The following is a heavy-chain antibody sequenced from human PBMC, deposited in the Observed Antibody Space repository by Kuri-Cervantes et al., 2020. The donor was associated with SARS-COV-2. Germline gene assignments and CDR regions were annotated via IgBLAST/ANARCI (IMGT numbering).Heavy chain of an antibody. J-gene: IGHJ4*02. D-gene: IGHD6-13*01. V-gene: IGHV4-34*01. CDR3: ARVTDSSSWYYFDY. Sequence: SETLSLTCAVYGGSFSDYYWSWVRQPPGKGLEWIGEINHSGSTNYNPSLKSRVTISVDTSKNQFSLKLSSVTAADTAVYYCARVTDSSSWYYFDYWGQGTLVTISS. CDR2: INHSGST. CDR1: GGSFSDYY.